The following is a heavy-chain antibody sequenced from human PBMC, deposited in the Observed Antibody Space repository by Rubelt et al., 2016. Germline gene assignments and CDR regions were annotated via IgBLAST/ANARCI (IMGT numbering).Heavy chain of an antibody. CDR1: GGSIRSSSYY. CDR3: ARDEPAALVDY. Sequence: QLQLEESGPGLVKPSETLSLTCTVSGGSIRSSSYYWGWIRQPPGKGLEWIGSIYYSGSTYYNPSFKSRVTISVDTSTSQFSLRLGSVTAADTAVYYCARDEPAALVDYWGQGTLVTVSS. V-gene: IGHV4-39*07. J-gene: IGHJ4*02. D-gene: IGHD6-13*01. CDR2: IYYSGST.